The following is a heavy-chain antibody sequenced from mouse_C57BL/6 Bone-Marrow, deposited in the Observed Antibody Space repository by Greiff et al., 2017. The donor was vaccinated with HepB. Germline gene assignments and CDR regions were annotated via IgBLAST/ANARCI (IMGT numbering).Heavy chain of an antibody. CDR1: GYTFTSYT. CDR2: INPSSGYT. CDR3: VYYSWFAY. D-gene: IGHD1-1*01. J-gene: IGHJ3*01. V-gene: IGHV1-4*01. Sequence: QVQLQQSGAELARPGASVKMSCKASGYTFTSYTMHWVKQRPGQGLEWIGYINPSSGYTKYNQTFKDKATLTADKSSSTAYMQLSSLTSEDSAVYYCVYYSWFAYWGKGTLVTVSA.